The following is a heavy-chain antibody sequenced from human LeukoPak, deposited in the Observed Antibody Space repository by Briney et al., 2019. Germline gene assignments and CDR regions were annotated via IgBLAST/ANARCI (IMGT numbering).Heavy chain of an antibody. J-gene: IGHJ4*02. CDR1: SGSISSSSYY. Sequence: SETLSLTCTVSSGSISSSSYYWGWIRQPPGKGLEWIGSIYYSGSTYYNPSLKSRVTISVDTSKNQFSLKLSSATAADTAVYYCARSPGIAAAGFYYFDYWGQGTLVTVSS. D-gene: IGHD6-13*01. CDR3: ARSPGIAAAGFYYFDY. CDR2: IYYSGST. V-gene: IGHV4-39*01.